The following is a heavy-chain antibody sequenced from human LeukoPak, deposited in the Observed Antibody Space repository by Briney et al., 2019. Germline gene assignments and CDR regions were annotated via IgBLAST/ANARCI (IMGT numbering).Heavy chain of an antibody. J-gene: IGHJ6*03. Sequence: GASVKVSCKASGYTFTSYGISWVRQASGQGLEWMGWISAYNGNTNYAQKLQGRVTMTTDTSTSTAYMELRSLRSDDTAVYYCARNSYRYYYYYMDVWGKGPTVTVSS. V-gene: IGHV1-18*01. D-gene: IGHD4-23*01. CDR1: GYTFTSYG. CDR3: ARNSYRYYYYYMDV. CDR2: ISAYNGNT.